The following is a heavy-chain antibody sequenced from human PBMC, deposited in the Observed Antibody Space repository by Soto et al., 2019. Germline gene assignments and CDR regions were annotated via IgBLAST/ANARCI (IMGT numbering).Heavy chain of an antibody. Sequence: QVQLVQSGAEVKKPGASVKVSCKASGYTFTSYDIYWVRQATGQGLEWMGWMNPNSANTGYAQKFQGRVTMTRNTSISTAYMDLTSLRSEDTAVYYCTRGKVLPLGDMDGVHYWGQGTLVTVSS. D-gene: IGHD3-16*01. V-gene: IGHV1-8*01. CDR2: MNPNSANT. CDR3: TRGKVLPLGDMDGVHY. J-gene: IGHJ4*02. CDR1: GYTFTSYD.